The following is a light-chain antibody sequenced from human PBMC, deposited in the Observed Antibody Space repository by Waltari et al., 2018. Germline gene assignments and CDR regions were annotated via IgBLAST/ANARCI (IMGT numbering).Light chain of an antibody. V-gene: IGLV1-47*01. Sequence: QSVLTQPPSASGSPGQTITISCSGSTSNIGGTDFYWYQHLPGTAPKLLIYKKNRRPSGVSERFSGSKSVTSASLAISGLRSEDEAYYYCATWDDSLSGVFGGGTKLTVL. CDR2: KKN. J-gene: IGLJ3*02. CDR1: TSNIGGTD. CDR3: ATWDDSLSGV.